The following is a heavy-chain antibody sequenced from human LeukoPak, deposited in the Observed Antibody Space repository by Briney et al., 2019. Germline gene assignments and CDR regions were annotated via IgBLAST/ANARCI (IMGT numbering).Heavy chain of an antibody. CDR2: ISSSSSYI. CDR1: GFTFSSYS. Sequence: GGSLRLSCAASGFTFSSYSMNWVRQAPGKGLEWVSSISSSSSYIYYVDSVKGRFTISRDNAKNSLYLQMNSLRAEDTAVYYCARDLRDIVVVPAAMFADWGQGTLVTVSS. J-gene: IGHJ4*02. V-gene: IGHV3-21*01. D-gene: IGHD2-2*01. CDR3: ARDLRDIVVVPAAMFAD.